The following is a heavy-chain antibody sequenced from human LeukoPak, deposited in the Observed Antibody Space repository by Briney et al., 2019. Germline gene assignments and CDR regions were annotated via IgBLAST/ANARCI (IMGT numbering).Heavy chain of an antibody. Sequence: GGSLRLPCAASGFTFSSYAMSWVRQAPGKGLEWVSAISGSGGSTYYADSVKGRFTISRDNSKNTLYLQMNSLRAEDTAVYYCAKGGRYSSGWYDNDYWGQGTLVTVSS. CDR3: AKGGRYSSGWYDNDY. J-gene: IGHJ4*02. CDR1: GFTFSSYA. V-gene: IGHV3-23*01. D-gene: IGHD6-19*01. CDR2: ISGSGGST.